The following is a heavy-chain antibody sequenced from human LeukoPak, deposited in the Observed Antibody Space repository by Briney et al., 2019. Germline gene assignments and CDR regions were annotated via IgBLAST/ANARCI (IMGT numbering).Heavy chain of an antibody. Sequence: SETLSLTCTVSGGSISSGGYYWSWIRQHPGKGLEWIGYIYYSGSTYYNPSLKSRVTISVDTSKNQFSLKLSSVTAADTAVYYYARGCSGGSCYEAFDIWGQGTMVTVSS. CDR2: IYYSGST. J-gene: IGHJ3*02. D-gene: IGHD2-15*01. CDR1: GGSISSGGYY. CDR3: ARGCSGGSCYEAFDI. V-gene: IGHV4-31*03.